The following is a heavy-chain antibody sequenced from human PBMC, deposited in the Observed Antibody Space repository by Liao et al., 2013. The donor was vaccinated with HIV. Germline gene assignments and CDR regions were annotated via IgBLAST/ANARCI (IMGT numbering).Heavy chain of an antibody. D-gene: IGHD3-3*01. CDR3: ARGTIFGPDY. Sequence: QVQLQESGPGLVKPSQTLSLTCTVSGGSISSGSYYWSWIRQPAGKGLEWIAYIHYSGSTYYNPSLKSRVTISVEASENQFSLKLSSVTAADTAVYYCARGTIFGPDYWGQGTLVTVSS. J-gene: IGHJ4*02. CDR1: GGSISSGSYY. V-gene: IGHV4-61*10. CDR2: IHYSGST.